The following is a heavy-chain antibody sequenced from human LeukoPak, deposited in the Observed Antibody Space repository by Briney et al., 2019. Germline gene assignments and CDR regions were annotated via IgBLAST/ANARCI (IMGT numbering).Heavy chain of an antibody. CDR2: ISGSSNTI. CDR3: TRALVAATRNFDY. CDR1: GFTFSTYS. D-gene: IGHD6-13*01. V-gene: IGHV3-48*01. J-gene: IGHJ4*02. Sequence: GSLRLSCAASGFTFSTYSMNWVRQAPGKGLEWLSYISGSSNTIYYADSVKGRFTISRDNAKNSLYLQMNSLRAEDTAVYFCTRALVAATRNFDYWGQGTLVTVSS.